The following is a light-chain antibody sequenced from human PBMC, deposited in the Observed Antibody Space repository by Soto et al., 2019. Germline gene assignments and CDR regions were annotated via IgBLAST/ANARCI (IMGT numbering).Light chain of an antibody. CDR3: QQYNNWPWT. CDR2: GAS. Sequence: EIVMTQSPATVSVSPGERATLSCRASQSVISDLAWYHQKPGQAPRLLIYGASTRATGIPARFSGSGSGIEFTLTINSLQSEDFAVYHCQQYNNWPWTFGQGTKVDIK. J-gene: IGKJ1*01. V-gene: IGKV3-15*01. CDR1: QSVISD.